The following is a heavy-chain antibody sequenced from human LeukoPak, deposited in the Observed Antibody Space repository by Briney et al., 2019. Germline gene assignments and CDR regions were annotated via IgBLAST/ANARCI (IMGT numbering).Heavy chain of an antibody. J-gene: IGHJ4*02. CDR3: VRESRTDYYGDF. Sequence: GGSLRLSCAASGFTFDDYAMHWVRQAPGKGLEWVSGISWNSVNIGHEDSVKGRFTTSRDNAINTLYLQMNSLRAEDTAVYYCVRESRTDYYGDFWGQGTLVTVS. CDR2: ISWNSVNI. D-gene: IGHD3-10*01. CDR1: GFTFDDYA. V-gene: IGHV3-9*01.